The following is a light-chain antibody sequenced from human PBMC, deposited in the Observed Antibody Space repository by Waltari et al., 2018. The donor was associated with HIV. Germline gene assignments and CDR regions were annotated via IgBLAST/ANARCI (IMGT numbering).Light chain of an antibody. V-gene: IGKV1-9*01. CDR1: QGINNY. CDR3: QQLSSYPFA. J-gene: IGKJ2*01. Sequence: DIQLTQSPSFLSAAVGDRVTVTCRASQGINNYLAWYRQKPGKVPELLVYAASTLQTGVPSRFSGSGSGTEFTLTINSLQPEDFATYYCQQLSSYPFAFGQGTKEDI. CDR2: AAS.